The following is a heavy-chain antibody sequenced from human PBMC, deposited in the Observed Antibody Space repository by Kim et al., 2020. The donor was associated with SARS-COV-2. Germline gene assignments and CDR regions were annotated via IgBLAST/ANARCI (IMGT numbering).Heavy chain of an antibody. CDR2: ISYTGKT. CDR1: GGSVNSADYY. D-gene: IGHD6-19*01. CDR3: ATDINPSSGWYYPWFDS. Sequence: SETLSLTCSVSGGSVNSADYYWTWIRQTPGKRLEWLGYISYTGKTNYNPSLMGRLTISLEASTNQFSLDLTSVTAADTAVYYCATDINPSSGWYYPWFDSWGQGTPVTVSS. V-gene: IGHV4-61*08. J-gene: IGHJ5*01.